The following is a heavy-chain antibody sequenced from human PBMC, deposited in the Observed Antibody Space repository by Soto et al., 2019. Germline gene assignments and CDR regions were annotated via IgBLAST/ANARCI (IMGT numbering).Heavy chain of an antibody. Sequence: SVKVSCKASGGTFSIYTISWVRQAPGQGLEWMGRIIPILGIANYAQKFQGRVTITADKSTSTAYMELRSLRSGDTAVYYCARDLDQQLVGDFDYWGQGTLVTVSS. V-gene: IGHV1-69*04. CDR2: IIPILGIA. CDR1: GGTFSIYT. J-gene: IGHJ4*02. CDR3: ARDLDQQLVGDFDY. D-gene: IGHD6-13*01.